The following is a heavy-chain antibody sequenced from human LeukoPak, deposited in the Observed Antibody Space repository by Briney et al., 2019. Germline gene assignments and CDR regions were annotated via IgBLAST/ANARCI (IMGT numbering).Heavy chain of an antibody. CDR3: APRGSGWYKGDAFDI. D-gene: IGHD6-19*01. Sequence: SETLSLTCTISGGSISSSSYYWGWIRQPPGKGLEWIGSIYYSGSTYYNPSLKSRVTISVDTSKNQFSLKLSSVTAADTAVYYCAPRGSGWYKGDAFDIWGQGTMVTVSS. CDR1: GGSISSSSYY. J-gene: IGHJ3*02. CDR2: IYYSGST. V-gene: IGHV4-39*07.